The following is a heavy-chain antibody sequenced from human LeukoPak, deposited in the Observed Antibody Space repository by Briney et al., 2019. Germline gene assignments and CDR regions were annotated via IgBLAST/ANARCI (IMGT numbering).Heavy chain of an antibody. CDR2: ISSSSSTI. CDR3: ARRGDYVDS. CDR1: GFTFSNNA. J-gene: IGHJ4*02. Sequence: KPGGSLRLSCAASGFTFSNNAMNWVRQAPGKGLEWVSYISSSSSTIYYADSVKGRFTTSRDNAKNSLYLQMNSLRVEDTAVYYCARRGDYVDSWGQGTLVTVSS. V-gene: IGHV3-48*01.